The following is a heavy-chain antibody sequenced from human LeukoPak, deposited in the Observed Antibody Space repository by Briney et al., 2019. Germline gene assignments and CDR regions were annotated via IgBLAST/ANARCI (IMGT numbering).Heavy chain of an antibody. D-gene: IGHD1-1*01. CDR1: GGSISSCY. Sequence: PSETLSLTCTVSGGSISSCYWSWIRQPPGKGLEWIGYIYYSGSTNYNPSLKSRVTISVDTSKNQFSLKLSSVTAADTAVYYCARDLERPWDYYYGMDVWGQGTTVTVSS. CDR2: IYYSGST. CDR3: ARDLERPWDYYYGMDV. V-gene: IGHV4-59*01. J-gene: IGHJ6*02.